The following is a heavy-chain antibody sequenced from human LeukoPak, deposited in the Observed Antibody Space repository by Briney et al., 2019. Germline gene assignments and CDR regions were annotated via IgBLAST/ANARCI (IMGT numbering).Heavy chain of an antibody. J-gene: IGHJ4*02. D-gene: IGHD3-10*01. V-gene: IGHV3-11*01. CDR1: GYSISSGYY. CDR2: ISSSGNTI. CDR3: ATWTGLVPG. Sequence: LSLTCTVSGYSISSGYYWGWIRQPPGKGLEWVSYISSSGNTIDYADSVKGRFTLSRDNAKNSLYLQMNSLRAEDTAVYYCATWTGLVPGWDQGTLVTVSS.